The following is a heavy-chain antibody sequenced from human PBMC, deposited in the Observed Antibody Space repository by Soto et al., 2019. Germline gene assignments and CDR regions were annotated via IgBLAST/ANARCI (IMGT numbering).Heavy chain of an antibody. Sequence: EVQLVESGGGLVQPGGSLRLSCEASGFTFRNYDMHWVRQGTGKGLEWVSGISAAGDPDYADSVEGRFTISRENAQNSFXLQMXXLXXGXXAXXXXXRTDRDFYGLDVWGQGTTVIVSS. J-gene: IGHJ6*02. CDR2: ISAAGDP. V-gene: IGHV3-13*05. D-gene: IGHD1-1*01. CDR3: XRTDRDFYGLDV. CDR1: GFTFRNYD.